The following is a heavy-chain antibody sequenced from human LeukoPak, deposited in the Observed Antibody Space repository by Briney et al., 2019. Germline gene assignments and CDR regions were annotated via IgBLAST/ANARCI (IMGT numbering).Heavy chain of an antibody. J-gene: IGHJ3*02. V-gene: IGHV4-59*01. CDR2: IYYSGST. D-gene: IGHD3-10*01. CDR3: ARGNFRGVPPDAFDI. Sequence: PSETLSLTCTVSGGSISSYYWSWIRQPPGKGLEWIGYIYYSGSTNYNPSLKSRVTISVDTSKNQFSLKLSSVTAADTAVYYCARGNFRGVPPDAFDIWGQGTMVTVSS. CDR1: GGSISSYY.